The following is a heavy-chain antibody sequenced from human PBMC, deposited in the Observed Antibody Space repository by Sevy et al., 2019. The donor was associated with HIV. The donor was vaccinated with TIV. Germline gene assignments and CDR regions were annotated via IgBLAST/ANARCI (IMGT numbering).Heavy chain of an antibody. V-gene: IGHV3-64D*06. Sequence: GGSLRLSCSASGFTFSSYAMHWVRQAPGKGLEYVSAISSNGGSTYYADSVKGRFTISRDNSKNTLYLQMSSLRAEDTAVYYCVKAGEYYDFWSGYYSWFDPWGQGPLVTVSS. CDR2: ISSNGGST. CDR3: VKAGEYYDFWSGYYSWFDP. D-gene: IGHD3-3*01. J-gene: IGHJ5*02. CDR1: GFTFSSYA.